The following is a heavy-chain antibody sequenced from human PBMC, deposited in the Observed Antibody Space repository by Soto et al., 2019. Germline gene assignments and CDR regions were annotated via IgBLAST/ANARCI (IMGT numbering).Heavy chain of an antibody. CDR2: FYYSAST. V-gene: IGHV4-39*01. J-gene: IGHJ5*02. D-gene: IGHD6-6*01. CDR3: AREYSSSSGLSFDP. CDR1: GGSISSRSYY. Sequence: PSETLSLTCTVSGGSISSRSYYWGWVRQPPGKGLEWIGSFYYSASTYYNPSLKSRVTISVDTSKSQFSLKVSSVTAADTAVYYCAREYSSSSGLSFDPWGQGTLVTVSS.